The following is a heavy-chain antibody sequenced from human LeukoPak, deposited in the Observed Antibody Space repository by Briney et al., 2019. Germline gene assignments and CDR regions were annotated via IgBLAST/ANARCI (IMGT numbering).Heavy chain of an antibody. J-gene: IGHJ4*02. D-gene: IGHD2-15*01. CDR1: GYTFTGYY. V-gene: IGHV1-2*02. CDR2: INPNSGGT. CDR3: ARVSGGGSSHSFDY. Sequence: ASVKVSCKASGYTFTGYYMHWVRQAPGQGLEWMGWINPNSGGTNYAQKFQGRVTMTRDTSISTAYMELSRLRSDDTAVYYCARVSGGGSSHSFDYWGQGTLVTVSS.